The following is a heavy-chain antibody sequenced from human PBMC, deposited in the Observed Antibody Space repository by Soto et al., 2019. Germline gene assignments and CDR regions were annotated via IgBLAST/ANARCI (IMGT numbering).Heavy chain of an antibody. V-gene: IGHV3-11*01. CDR3: ARSSYDFWSDGAFDI. CDR2: ISSSGSTI. D-gene: IGHD3-3*01. J-gene: IGHJ3*02. Sequence: GRSLRLSCAASGFTFSDYYMSWIRQAPGKGLEWVSYISSSGSTIYYADSVKGRFTISRDNAKNSLYLQMNSLRAEDTAVYYCARSSYDFWSDGAFDIWGQGTMVTVSS. CDR1: GFTFSDYY.